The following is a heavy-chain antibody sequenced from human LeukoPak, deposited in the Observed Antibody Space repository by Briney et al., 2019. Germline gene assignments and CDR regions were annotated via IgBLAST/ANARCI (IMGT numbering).Heavy chain of an antibody. D-gene: IGHD3-10*01. CDR3: ARESGYHGSGFDS. CDR2: ISWNSGSI. Sequence: GRSLRLSCAASGFTFDDYAMHWVRQAPGKGLEWVSGISWNSGSIGYADSVKGRFTISRDNAKNSLYLQMNSLRDEDTAVYYCARESGYHGSGFDSWGQGTLVTVSS. J-gene: IGHJ5*01. V-gene: IGHV3-9*01. CDR1: GFTFDDYA.